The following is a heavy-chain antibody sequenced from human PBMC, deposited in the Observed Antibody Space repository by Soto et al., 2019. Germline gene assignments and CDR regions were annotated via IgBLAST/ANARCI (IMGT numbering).Heavy chain of an antibody. J-gene: IGHJ6*02. V-gene: IGHV6-1*01. Sequence: SQTLSLTRAISGDKVFDNSAGSNSNRQYPSRGLEWLGRTYYRYKWYNDYAVYVTSRIPINPDPSKTQFSLQLNSVPPQDTAVYYCARDLLVTPFSGMDVWGQGTTVTVSS. CDR2: TYYRYKWYN. D-gene: IGHD2-21*02. CDR3: ARDLLVTPFSGMDV. CDR1: GDKVFDNSAG.